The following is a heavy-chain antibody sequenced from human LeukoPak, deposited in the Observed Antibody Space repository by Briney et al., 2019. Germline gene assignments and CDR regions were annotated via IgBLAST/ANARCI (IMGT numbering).Heavy chain of an antibody. CDR2: ISWNSGSI. CDR3: AKGFNWNAPLVYMDV. CDR1: GFTFYDYA. V-gene: IGHV3-9*01. D-gene: IGHD1-20*01. Sequence: PGRSLRLSCAASGFTFYDYAMHWVRQAPGKGLEWVSGISWNSGSIVYADSVKGRFTISRDNAKNSLYLQMNSLRAEDTALYYCAKGFNWNAPLVYMDVWGKGTTVTISS. J-gene: IGHJ6*03.